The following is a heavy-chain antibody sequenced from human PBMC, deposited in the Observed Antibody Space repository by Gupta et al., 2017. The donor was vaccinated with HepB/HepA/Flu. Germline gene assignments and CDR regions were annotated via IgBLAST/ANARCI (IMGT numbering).Heavy chain of an antibody. CDR2: VDRRGNT. J-gene: IGHJ4*02. CDR3: ASVPGVRRGALIDY. CDR1: DGSFSGYY. D-gene: IGHD3-16*01. Sequence: QVQLQQWGAGLLKPSETLSLTCAVYDGSFSGYYWSWIRQPPGKGLEWIGEVDRRGNTNYSPSLKSRVTISIDTSKNQFSLTLSSMTAADTAVYYCASVPGVRRGALIDYWGQGTLVTVSS. V-gene: IGHV4-34*01.